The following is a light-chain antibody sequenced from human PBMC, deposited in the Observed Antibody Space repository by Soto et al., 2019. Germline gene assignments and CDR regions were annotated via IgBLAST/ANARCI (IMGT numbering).Light chain of an antibody. V-gene: IGKV1-39*01. CDR3: QQSYSTPFT. J-gene: IGKJ3*01. CDR2: AAS. Sequence: DIQMTQSPSSLSASVGDRVTITCRASQSISSYLNWFQQKPGKAPKLLIYAASNLQRGVPSRFSGSGSVTDFTLTISSLQPEDFATYYCQQSYSTPFTFGPGIKVDIK. CDR1: QSISSY.